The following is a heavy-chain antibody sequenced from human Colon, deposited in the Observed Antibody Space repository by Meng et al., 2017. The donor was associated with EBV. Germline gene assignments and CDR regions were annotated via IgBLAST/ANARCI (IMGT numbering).Heavy chain of an antibody. CDR1: GGSISSVYW. Sequence: QVQLQESGSGLVKPSESLSLTCAVSGGSISSVYWWTWVRQSPGKRLEWIGDIYHSGSTNYNPSLKSRVTISVDKSKNQFSLKLTSVTAADTAVYYCARGGYYSFDYWGQRTLVTVSS. J-gene: IGHJ4*02. CDR2: IYHSGST. D-gene: IGHD5-18*01. CDR3: ARGGYYSFDY. V-gene: IGHV4-4*02.